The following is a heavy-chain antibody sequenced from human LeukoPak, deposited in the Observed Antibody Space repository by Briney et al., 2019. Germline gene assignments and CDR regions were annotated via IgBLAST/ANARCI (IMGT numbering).Heavy chain of an antibody. V-gene: IGHV4-4*02. D-gene: IGHD2-15*01. Sequence: SETLSLTCAVSGGSISSSNWWSWVRQPPGKGLEWIGEIYHSGSTNYNPSLKSRVTISVDKSKNQFSLKLSSVTAADTAVYYRARDPSACSGGSCYSGYWGQGTLVTVSS. CDR1: GGSISSSNW. J-gene: IGHJ4*02. CDR3: ARDPSACSGGSCYSGY. CDR2: IYHSGST.